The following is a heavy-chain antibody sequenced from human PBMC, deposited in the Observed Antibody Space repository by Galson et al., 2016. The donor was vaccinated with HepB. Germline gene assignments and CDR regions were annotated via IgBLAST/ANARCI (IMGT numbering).Heavy chain of an antibody. CDR1: GFTFSGFW. CDR3: VRDSNDYVGP. D-gene: IGHD4-23*01. CDR2: MNSDGSST. Sequence: SLRLSCAASGFTFSGFWMYWVRQAPGKGLVWVSRMNSDGSSTYYADSVKGRFTISRDNAKNTLYLQMNSLRAEDTAVYYCVRDSNDYVGPWGQGTLVTVSS. V-gene: IGHV3-74*01. J-gene: IGHJ4*02.